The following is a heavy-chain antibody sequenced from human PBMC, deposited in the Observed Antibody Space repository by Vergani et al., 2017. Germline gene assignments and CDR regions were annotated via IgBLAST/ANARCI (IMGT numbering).Heavy chain of an antibody. V-gene: IGHV3-48*04. CDR2: ISSSSSTI. CDR1: GVTSAGYA. CDR3: ARDGWELLDYFYYMDV. J-gene: IGHJ6*03. Sequence: EVQLEESGGGLVLPGRSLRLSCVASGVTSAGYAMHWVRQAPGKGLEWVSYISSSSSTIYYADSVKGRFTISRDNAKNTLYLQMNSLRAEDTAVYYCARDGWELLDYFYYMDVWGKGTTVTVSS. D-gene: IGHD1-26*01.